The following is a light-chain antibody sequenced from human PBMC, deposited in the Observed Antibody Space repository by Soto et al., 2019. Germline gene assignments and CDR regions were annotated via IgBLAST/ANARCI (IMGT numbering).Light chain of an antibody. V-gene: IGLV4-60*02. CDR2: LESSGSY. CDR3: ETWDSNTRV. J-gene: IGLJ3*02. Sequence: QSVLTQSSSASASLGSSVKLTCTLSNGHSSYIIAWHQQQPGKAPRCLMNLESSGSYNKGSGVPDRFSGSSFGADRYLTSSNLQFEDEADYYCETWDSNTRVFGGGTKLTVL. CDR1: NGHSSYI.